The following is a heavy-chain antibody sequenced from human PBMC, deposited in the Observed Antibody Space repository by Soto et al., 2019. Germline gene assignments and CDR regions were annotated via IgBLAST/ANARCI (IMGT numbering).Heavy chain of an antibody. Sequence: ASVKVSCKVSGYTLTELSIHWVRQAPGKGLEWMGGFDPEDGETIYAQKFQGRVTMTEDTSTDTAYMELSSLRSEDTAVYYCATALPGGHSWFDPWGQGTLVTVSS. CDR3: ATALPGGHSWFDP. J-gene: IGHJ5*02. V-gene: IGHV1-24*01. CDR2: FDPEDGET. D-gene: IGHD3-16*01. CDR1: GYTLTELS.